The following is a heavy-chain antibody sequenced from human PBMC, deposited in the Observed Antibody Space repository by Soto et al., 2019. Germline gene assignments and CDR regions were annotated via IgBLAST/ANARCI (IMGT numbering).Heavy chain of an antibody. V-gene: IGHV3-30*18. CDR3: AKDQTHAGAARLGFSYYYGMDV. J-gene: IGHJ6*02. D-gene: IGHD6-6*01. CDR2: ISYDGSNK. Sequence: PGGSLRLSFAASGFTFSSYGMHWVRQAPGKGLEWVAVISYDGSNKYYADSVKGRFTISRDNSKNTLYLQMNSLRAEDTAVYYCAKDQTHAGAARLGFSYYYGMDVWGQGTTVTVSS. CDR1: GFTFSSYG.